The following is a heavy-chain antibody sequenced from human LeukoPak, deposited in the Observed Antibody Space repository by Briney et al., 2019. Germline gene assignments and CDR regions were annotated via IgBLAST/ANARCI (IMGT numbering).Heavy chain of an antibody. CDR2: INPNSGGT. J-gene: IGHJ5*02. V-gene: IGHV1-2*02. CDR3: ARDQGTYCSSTSCPTRFDP. D-gene: IGHD2-2*01. CDR1: GYTFTGYY. Sequence: GASVKVSCKASGYTFTGYYIHWVRQAPGQGLEWMGWINPNSGGTNYAQKFQGRVTMTRDTSISTAYMELSRLRSDDTAVDYCARDQGTYCSSTSCPTRFDPWGQGTLVTVSS.